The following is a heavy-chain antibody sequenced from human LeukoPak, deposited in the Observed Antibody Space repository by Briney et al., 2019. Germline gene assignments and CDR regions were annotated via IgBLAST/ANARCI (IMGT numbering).Heavy chain of an antibody. V-gene: IGHV3-23*01. CDR2: ISGSGGST. Sequence: GGSLRLSCAASGFTFSSYAMSWVRQAPGKGLEWVSGISGSGGSTYYADSVKGRFTISRDNSKNTLYLQMNSLRAEDTAVYYCAKGYSSGWYFFDYRGQGTLVTVSS. D-gene: IGHD6-19*01. CDR3: AKGYSSGWYFFDY. CDR1: GFTFSSYA. J-gene: IGHJ4*02.